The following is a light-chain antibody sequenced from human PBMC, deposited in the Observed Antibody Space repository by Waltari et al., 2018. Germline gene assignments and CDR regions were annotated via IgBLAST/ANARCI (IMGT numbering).Light chain of an antibody. Sequence: EIVLTQSPVTASLSPGERVTLSCRASQSVGSSSLSWYQQKPGQPPRLVIYRASRRATGIPDRFSGSGSGTDFSLTISRLEPEDFAVYYCQQHGTLPATFGQGTKVEIK. CDR1: QSVGSSS. J-gene: IGKJ1*01. CDR2: RAS. CDR3: QQHGTLPAT. V-gene: IGKV3-20*01.